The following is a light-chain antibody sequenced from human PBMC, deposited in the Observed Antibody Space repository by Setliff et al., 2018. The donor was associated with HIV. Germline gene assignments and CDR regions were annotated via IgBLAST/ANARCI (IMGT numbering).Light chain of an antibody. V-gene: IGLV2-11*01. CDR2: DVG. CDR3: CSYAGSYKV. CDR1: SSDFGGYNY. Sequence: QSALTQPRSVSGSPGQSVTISCTGTSSDFGGYNYVSWYQQHPGKAPKLMIYDVGKRPSGVPDRFSGSKSGNTASLTISGLQAEDEADYYCCSYAGSYKVFGTGTKV. J-gene: IGLJ1*01.